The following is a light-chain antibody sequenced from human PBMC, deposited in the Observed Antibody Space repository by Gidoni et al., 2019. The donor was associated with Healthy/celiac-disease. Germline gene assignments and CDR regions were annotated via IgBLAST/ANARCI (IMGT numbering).Light chain of an antibody. V-gene: IGKV3-15*01. J-gene: IGKJ3*01. CDR2: GAS. CDR1: QSVSSN. Sequence: EIVLTQSPATLSVSPGERATLSCRASQSVSSNLAWYQQQPGQAPRLLIYGASTRATGIPARCSGSGSGTEFTLTISSLQSEDFAVYYCQQYNNWPPVTFGPGTKVDIK. CDR3: QQYNNWPPVT.